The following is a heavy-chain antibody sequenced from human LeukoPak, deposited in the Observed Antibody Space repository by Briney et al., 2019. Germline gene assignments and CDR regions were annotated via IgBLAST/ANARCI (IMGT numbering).Heavy chain of an antibody. J-gene: IGHJ4*02. CDR2: ISYDGSNK. CDR1: GFTFSSYG. D-gene: IGHD6-19*01. CDR3: AKGSGYSSGWYFDY. V-gene: IGHV3-30*18. Sequence: GGSLRLSCAASGFTFSSYGMHWVRQAPGKGLGWVAVISYDGSNKYYADSVKGRFTISRDNSKNTLYLQMNSLRAEDTAVYYCAKGSGYSSGWYFDYWGQGTLVTVSS.